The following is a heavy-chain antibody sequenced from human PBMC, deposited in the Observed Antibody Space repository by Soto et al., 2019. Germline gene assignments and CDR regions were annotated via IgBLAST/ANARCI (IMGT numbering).Heavy chain of an antibody. CDR3: AGDSPYSVRDAFDI. Sequence: PSETLALTCTVSGGSISSFYWSWIRQPPGKGLEWIGYVHDSGSTNYNPSLKSRVTISVDTSKNQFSLKLSSVTAADTAVYYCAGDSPYSVRDAFDIWGQGTMVTVSS. J-gene: IGHJ3*02. V-gene: IGHV4-59*12. CDR2: VHDSGST. D-gene: IGHD2-15*01. CDR1: GGSISSFY.